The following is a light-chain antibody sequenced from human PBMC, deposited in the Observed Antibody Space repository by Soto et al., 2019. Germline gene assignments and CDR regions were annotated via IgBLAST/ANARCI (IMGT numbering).Light chain of an antibody. J-gene: IGKJ4*01. V-gene: IGKV3D-15*01. CDR3: QQYNSWPLT. CDR1: QTVGVR. Sequence: ELVLTQSPATLSSSPGDRATLSCRASQTVGVRLAWYQHKPGQAPRLVIYDIFTRATGVPTRISGSGSGTEFTLTISSLQSEDFAVYYCQQYNSWPLTFGGGTKVDIK. CDR2: DIF.